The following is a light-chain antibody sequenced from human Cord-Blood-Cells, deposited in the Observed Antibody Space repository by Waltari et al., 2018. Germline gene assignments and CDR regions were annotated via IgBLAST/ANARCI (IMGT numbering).Light chain of an antibody. CDR3: QAWDSSTVV. Sequence: SYELTQPPSVSVSPGQTARIPCSGDKLGDNYSCWYQQKPGQSPVLVIYQDSKRPSGIPERFSGSNSGNTATLTISGTQAMDEADYYCQAWDSSTVVFGGGTKLTVL. V-gene: IGLV3-1*01. CDR2: QDS. J-gene: IGLJ2*01. CDR1: KLGDNY.